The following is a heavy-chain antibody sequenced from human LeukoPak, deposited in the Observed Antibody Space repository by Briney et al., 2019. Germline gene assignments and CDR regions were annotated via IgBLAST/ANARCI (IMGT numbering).Heavy chain of an antibody. Sequence: GGSLRLSCAASGFTFSSYVMHWVRQAPGKGLEWVAVIWYDGSNKYYADSVKGRFTISRDNSKNTLYLQMNSLRAEDTAVYYCAKEGDWNYGYFDYWGQGTLVAVSS. CDR2: IWYDGSNK. CDR1: GFTFSSYV. CDR3: AKEGDWNYGYFDY. V-gene: IGHV3-33*06. D-gene: IGHD1-7*01. J-gene: IGHJ4*02.